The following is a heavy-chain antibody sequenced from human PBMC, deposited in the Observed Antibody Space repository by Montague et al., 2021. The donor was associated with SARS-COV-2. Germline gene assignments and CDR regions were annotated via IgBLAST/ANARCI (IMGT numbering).Heavy chain of an antibody. CDR1: GGSISSSSYY. J-gene: IGHJ6*02. Sequence: SETLSLTCTVSGGSISSSSYYWGWIRQPPGKGLEWIGSIYYSGSTYHNPSLKSRVTISVDTSKNQFSLKLSSVTAADTAVYYCARQPVLLWFGELFRGGGMDVWGQGTTVTVSS. D-gene: IGHD3-10*01. V-gene: IGHV4-39*01. CDR2: IYYSGST. CDR3: ARQPVLLWFGELFRGGGMDV.